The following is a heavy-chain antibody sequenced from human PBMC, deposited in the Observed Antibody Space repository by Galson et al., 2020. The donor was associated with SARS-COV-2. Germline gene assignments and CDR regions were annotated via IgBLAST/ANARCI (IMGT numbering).Heavy chain of an antibody. V-gene: IGHV3-53*01. CDR2: LHSDGGT. J-gene: IGHJ6*03. D-gene: IGHD2-8*01. CDR3: ASGGTRHYYYYMDV. Sequence: GGSLRLSCEVSALILSSTYMSCVSQAPGKGLEWVSVLHSDGGTDSLDTVKGGFTISRDNSKNTLYLQMDSLRAEDTAVYYCASGGTRHYYYYMDVWGKGTTVSVSS. CDR1: ALILSSTY.